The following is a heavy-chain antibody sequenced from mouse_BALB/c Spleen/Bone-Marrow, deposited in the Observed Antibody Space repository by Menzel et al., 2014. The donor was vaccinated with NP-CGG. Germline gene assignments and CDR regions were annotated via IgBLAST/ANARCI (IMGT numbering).Heavy chain of an antibody. Sequence: DVHLVESGGDLVKPGGSLKLSCAASGFTFSNYGMSWVRQTPDKRLEWVATISSGGSYTYYPDSVKGRFTISRDNAKNTRYLQMSSLKSEDTAMYYCSRRGSTMITTGYAMDYWGRGTSVTVSS. V-gene: IGHV5-6*01. D-gene: IGHD2-4*01. J-gene: IGHJ4*01. CDR2: ISSGGSYT. CDR1: GFTFSNYG. CDR3: SRRGSTMITTGYAMDY.